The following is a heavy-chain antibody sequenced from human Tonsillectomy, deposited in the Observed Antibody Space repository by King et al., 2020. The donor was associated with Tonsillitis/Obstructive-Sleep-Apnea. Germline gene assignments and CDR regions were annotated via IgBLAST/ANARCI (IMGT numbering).Heavy chain of an antibody. J-gene: IGHJ6*03. CDR2: ISADGGST. CDR1: GFTFSSYA. Sequence: VQLVESGGGLVQPGGSLRLSCAASGFTFSSYAMSWVRQAPGKGLEWVSCISADGGSTFYADSVKGRFTISRDNSNPTVYLQMNRLRADDTAVYYCAKFPALHYMDVRGKGTTVTVS. D-gene: IGHD5/OR15-5a*01. V-gene: IGHV3-23*04. CDR3: AKFPALHYMDV.